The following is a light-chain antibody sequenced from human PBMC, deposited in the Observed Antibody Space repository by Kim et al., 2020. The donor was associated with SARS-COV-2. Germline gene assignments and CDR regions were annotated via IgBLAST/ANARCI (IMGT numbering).Light chain of an antibody. V-gene: IGLV3-1*01. CDR1: KLRQKF. CDR3: QAWDNSAGL. CDR2: RDD. J-gene: IGLJ2*01. Sequence: VTTGQTTKITCSEAKLRQKFACWYQQKPGQSPVAVIYRDDNRPSGVPERFSGSKSGNTATLTISETQPMDEADYYCQAWDNSAGLFGGGTQLTVL.